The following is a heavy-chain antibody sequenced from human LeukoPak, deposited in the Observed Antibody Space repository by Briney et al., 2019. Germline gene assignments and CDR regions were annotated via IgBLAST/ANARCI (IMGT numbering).Heavy chain of an antibody. Sequence: GGSLRLSCSASGFTFSSYAMHWVRQAPGKGLEYVSAISSNGGSTYYADSVKGRFTISGDNSKNTLYLQMNSLRAEDTAVYYCARQLELDPGMDVWGQGTTVTVSS. CDR3: ARQLELDPGMDV. J-gene: IGHJ6*02. CDR1: GFTFSSYA. V-gene: IGHV3-64*04. D-gene: IGHD1-7*01. CDR2: ISSNGGST.